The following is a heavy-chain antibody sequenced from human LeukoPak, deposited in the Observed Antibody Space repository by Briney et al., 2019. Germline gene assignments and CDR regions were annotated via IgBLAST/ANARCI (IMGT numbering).Heavy chain of an antibody. V-gene: IGHV4-30-4*01. CDR2: IFYSGST. CDR3: ARRDNGWFDP. J-gene: IGHJ5*02. D-gene: IGHD2-8*01. CDR1: GGSISSGDYY. Sequence: SQTLSLTCTVSGGSISSGDYYWSWIRQPPGKGLEWIAYIFYSGSTYYNPSLKSRVTISLDTSKNQFSLKLGSVTAADTAVYYCARRDNGWFDPWGQGTLVTVSS.